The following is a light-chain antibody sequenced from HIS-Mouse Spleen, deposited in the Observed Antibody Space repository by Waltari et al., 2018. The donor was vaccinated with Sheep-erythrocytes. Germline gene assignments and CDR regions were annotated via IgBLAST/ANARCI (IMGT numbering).Light chain of an antibody. Sequence: QSALTQPRSVSGSPGQSVTISCTGTSSDVGAYTYVSWYQQHPGKAPKLMIYDVSKRPSGVPDRFSGSKSGNTASLTIFGLQAEDEADYYCCSYAGSYNHVFATGTKVTVL. CDR2: DVS. CDR3: CSYAGSYNHV. J-gene: IGLJ1*01. CDR1: SSDVGAYTY. V-gene: IGLV2-11*01.